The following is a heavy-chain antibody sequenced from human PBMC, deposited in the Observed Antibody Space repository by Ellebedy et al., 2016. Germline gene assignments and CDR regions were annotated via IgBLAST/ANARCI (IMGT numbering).Heavy chain of an antibody. CDR2: ISDSGGTT. Sequence: GESLKISXAASGFNFHNYAMNWVRQAPGKGLEWVSVISDSGGTTNYADSVKGRFTISRDNSKDTLYLQMTSLRAEDTAVYYCAKGGVSVGPPPLDYWGQGTQLSVAS. CDR3: AKGGVSVGPPPLDY. D-gene: IGHD6-25*01. V-gene: IGHV3-23*01. J-gene: IGHJ4*02. CDR1: GFNFHNYA.